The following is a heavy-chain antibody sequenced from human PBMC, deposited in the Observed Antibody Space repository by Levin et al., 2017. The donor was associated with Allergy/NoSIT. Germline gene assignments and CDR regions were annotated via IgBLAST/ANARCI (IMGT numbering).Heavy chain of an antibody. CDR3: AKDEASSRNYYYGMDV. D-gene: IGHD6-13*01. V-gene: IGHV3-30*18. CDR1: GFTFSTYG. J-gene: IGHJ6*02. CDR2: ISYDGSNK. Sequence: GGSLRLSCAASGFTFSTYGMHWVRQAPGKGLEWVAVISYDGSNKYYVDSVKGRFTISRDNSKNTLYLQMNSLRAEDTAVYYCAKDEASSRNYYYGMDVWGQGTTVTVSS.